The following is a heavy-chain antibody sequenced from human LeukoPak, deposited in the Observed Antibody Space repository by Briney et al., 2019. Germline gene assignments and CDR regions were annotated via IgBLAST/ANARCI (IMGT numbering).Heavy chain of an antibody. J-gene: IGHJ6*03. Sequence: SQTLSLTCTVSGGSISSGSYYWSWIRQPAGKGLEWIGRIYTSGSTNYNPSLKSRVTISVDTSKNQFSLKLSSVTAADTAVSYCARDSRWAARRFYYYYMDVWGKGTTVTVS. CDR1: GGSISSGSYY. CDR3: ARDSRWAARRFYYYYMDV. CDR2: IYTSGST. D-gene: IGHD6-6*01. V-gene: IGHV4-61*02.